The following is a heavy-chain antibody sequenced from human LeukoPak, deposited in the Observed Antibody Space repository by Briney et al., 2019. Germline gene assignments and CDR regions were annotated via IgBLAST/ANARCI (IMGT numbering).Heavy chain of an antibody. V-gene: IGHV4-59*08. CDR2: IYYSGST. Sequence: PSETLSLTRTVSGGSISSYYWSWLRQPPGKGLEWIGYIYYSGSTNYNPSLKSRVTISVDTSKNQFSLKLSSVTAADTAVYYCARSGYCSGGSCYPGGDYYYYYMDVWGKGTTVTVSS. J-gene: IGHJ6*03. D-gene: IGHD2-15*01. CDR3: ARSGYCSGGSCYPGGDYYYYYMDV. CDR1: GGSISSYY.